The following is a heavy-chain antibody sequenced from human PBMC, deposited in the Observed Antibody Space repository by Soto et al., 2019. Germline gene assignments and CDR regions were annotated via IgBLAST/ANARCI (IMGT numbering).Heavy chain of an antibody. CDR3: ARAEEP. J-gene: IGHJ5*02. Sequence: QVQLVESGGGVVQPGRSLRLSCAASGVTFSSYAMHWVRQAPGKGLEWVAVIWSDGSKKYYGDSVKGRFTISRDNSKNTLYLQMNSLKVEDTAVYYCARAEEPWGQGTLVIVSS. CDR2: IWSDGSKK. CDR1: GVTFSSYA. V-gene: IGHV3-33*01.